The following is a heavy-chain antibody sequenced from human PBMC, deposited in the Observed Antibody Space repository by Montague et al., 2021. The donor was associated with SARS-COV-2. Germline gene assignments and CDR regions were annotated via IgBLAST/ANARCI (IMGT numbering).Heavy chain of an antibody. CDR2: ISNSGIT. J-gene: IGHJ2*01. CDR1: GASMRTYY. D-gene: IGHD1-26*01. V-gene: IGHV4-59*01. CDR3: ARDLGWGRWYIDV. Sequence: SETLSLTCSVSGASMRTYYWTWIRESPGRGLERIGYISNSGITNYNPSLKSRATISLDTSKTRFSLKLTSVTTSDTALYYCARDLGWGRWYIDVWGRGTLVTGSS.